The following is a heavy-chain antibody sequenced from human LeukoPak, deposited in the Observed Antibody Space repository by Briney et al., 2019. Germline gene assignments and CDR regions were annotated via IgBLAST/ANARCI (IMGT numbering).Heavy chain of an antibody. CDR1: GFTFSSYG. J-gene: IGHJ4*02. CDR3: ARGQRITGTGTYDY. D-gene: IGHD1-7*01. CDR2: ISYDGSNK. V-gene: IGHV3-30*03. Sequence: GGSLRLSCAASGFTFSSYGMHWVRQAPGKGLEWVAVISYDGSNKYYADSVKGRFTISRDNSKNTLYLQMNSLRAEDTAVYYCARGQRITGTGTYDYWGQGTLVTVSS.